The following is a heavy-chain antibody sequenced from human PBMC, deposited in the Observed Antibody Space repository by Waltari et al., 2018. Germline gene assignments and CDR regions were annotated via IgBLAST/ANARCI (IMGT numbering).Heavy chain of an antibody. CDR3: TGSSRLGTYNFDY. Sequence: QVQLVQSGTEMKKPGASVRVSCEASGSIFTNYYFHWVRQAPGQGLEWMAIISPGGDRRTYAKKFRGRLTMTRDTSMSTVYMDLSSLTSEDTAMYYCTGSSRLGTYNFDYWGQGTLVTVSS. CDR2: ISPGGDRR. D-gene: IGHD1-26*01. V-gene: IGHV1-46*03. CDR1: GSIFTNYY. J-gene: IGHJ4*02.